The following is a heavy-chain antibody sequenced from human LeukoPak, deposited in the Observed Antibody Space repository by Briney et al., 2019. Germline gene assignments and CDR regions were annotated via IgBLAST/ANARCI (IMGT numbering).Heavy chain of an antibody. CDR2: ISVSGGRT. V-gene: IGHV3-23*01. CDR1: GFTFSTYA. D-gene: IGHD6-19*01. Sequence: SGGSLRLSCAASGFTFSTYAMSWVRQAPGKGLEWVSGISVSGGRTYYADSVKGRFTISSDNSKNMLYLQMNSPRAEDTAVYYCARRSGIAVAGAFDYWGQGTLVTVSS. J-gene: IGHJ4*02. CDR3: ARRSGIAVAGAFDY.